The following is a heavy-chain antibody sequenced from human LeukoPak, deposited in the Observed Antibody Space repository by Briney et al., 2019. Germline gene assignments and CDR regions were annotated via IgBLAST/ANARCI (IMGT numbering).Heavy chain of an antibody. Sequence: GGSLRLSCAASGFTFSNYAMHWVRQPPGKGLEFVSAISGGGSSTYYADSVKGRFTISRDNSKNTLYLQMGSLRAEDMAVYYCARDPRGEYYFDYWGQGTLVTVSS. CDR3: ARDPRGEYYFDY. CDR2: ISGGGSST. D-gene: IGHD3-10*01. V-gene: IGHV3-64*02. CDR1: GFTFSNYA. J-gene: IGHJ4*02.